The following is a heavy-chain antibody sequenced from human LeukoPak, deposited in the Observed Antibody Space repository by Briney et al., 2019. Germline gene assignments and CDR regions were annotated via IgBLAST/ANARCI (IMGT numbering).Heavy chain of an antibody. CDR2: IYYSGST. J-gene: IGHJ4*02. Sequence: SETLSLTCTVSGGSISSYYWGWIRQPPGKGLEWIGSIYYSGSTYYNPSLKSRVTISVDTSKNQFSLKLSSVSAADTAIYYCARRPEVKGVDYWGQGTLVTVSS. D-gene: IGHD4-23*01. CDR3: ARRPEVKGVDY. V-gene: IGHV4-39*07. CDR1: GGSISSYY.